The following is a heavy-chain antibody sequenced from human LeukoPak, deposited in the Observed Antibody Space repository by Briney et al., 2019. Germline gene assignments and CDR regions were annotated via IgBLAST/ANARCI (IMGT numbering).Heavy chain of an antibody. D-gene: IGHD2-21*01. J-gene: IGHJ2*01. CDR1: GFTFDDYA. Sequence: PGGSLRLSCAASGFTFDDYAMHWVRQAPGKGLEWVSGISWSSGGIAYADSVKGRFTISRDNAENSLYLQLNSLRAEDMAFYYCARGGGTYLDWYFDFWGRGTLVTVSS. CDR3: ARGGGTYLDWYFDF. V-gene: IGHV3-9*03. CDR2: ISWSSGGI.